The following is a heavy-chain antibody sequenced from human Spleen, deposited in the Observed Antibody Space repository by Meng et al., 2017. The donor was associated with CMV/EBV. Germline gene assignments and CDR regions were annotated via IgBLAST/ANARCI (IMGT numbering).Heavy chain of an antibody. V-gene: IGHV1-18*01. CDR2: ISDYNGKT. J-gene: IGHJ4*02. D-gene: IGHD4-17*01. Sequence: ASVKVSCKTSGYTFTNYGVSWVRQAPGQGLEWMGWISDYNGKTNYAQIFQGRVTMTTDTSTSTAYMELRSLRSDDTAVYYCARMGLGLGDYGSEDDYWGQGTLVTVSS. CDR3: ARMGLGLGDYGSEDDY. CDR1: GYTFTNYG.